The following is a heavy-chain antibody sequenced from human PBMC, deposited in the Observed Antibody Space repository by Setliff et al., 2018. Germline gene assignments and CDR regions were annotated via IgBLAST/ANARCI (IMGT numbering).Heavy chain of an antibody. J-gene: IGHJ4*02. CDR1: GGSISDNNYY. D-gene: IGHD3-22*01. Sequence: SETLSLTCTVSGGSISDNNYYWGWIRQSPGKELEWIGGISHSANKYYNPSFRTGVTISVDMSKNQFFLNLDSVTAADTAVYYCARAFDSSGYYGESHTHYFDNWGQGTLVTVSS. CDR3: ARAFDSSGYYGESHTHYFDN. V-gene: IGHV4-39*01. CDR2: ISHSANK.